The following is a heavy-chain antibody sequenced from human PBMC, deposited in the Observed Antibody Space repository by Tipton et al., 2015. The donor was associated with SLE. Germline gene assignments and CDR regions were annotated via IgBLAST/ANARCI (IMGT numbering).Heavy chain of an antibody. D-gene: IGHD7-27*01. CDR3: ARVSFWGSGYFDY. CDR1: GGSISSYY. CDR2: IYYSGST. V-gene: IGHV4-59*01. J-gene: IGHJ4*02. Sequence: LRLTCTVSGGSISSYYWSWIRQPPGKGLEWIGYIYYSGSTNYNPSLKSRVTISVDTSKNQFSLKLSSVTAADTAVYYCARVSFWGSGYFDYWGQGTLVTVSS.